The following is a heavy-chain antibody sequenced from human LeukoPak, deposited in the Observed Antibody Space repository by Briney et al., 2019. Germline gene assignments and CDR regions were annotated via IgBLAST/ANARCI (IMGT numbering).Heavy chain of an antibody. D-gene: IGHD5-24*01. CDR2: IYSGGST. CDR1: GFTFSSYS. J-gene: IGHJ4*02. CDR3: ARVGDGYNWASYFDY. V-gene: IGHV3-66*01. Sequence: PGGSLRLSCAASGFTFSSYSMNWVRQAPGKGLEWVSVIYSGGSTYYADSVKGRFTISRDNSKNTLYLQMNSLRAEDTAVYYCARVGDGYNWASYFDYWGQGTLVTVSS.